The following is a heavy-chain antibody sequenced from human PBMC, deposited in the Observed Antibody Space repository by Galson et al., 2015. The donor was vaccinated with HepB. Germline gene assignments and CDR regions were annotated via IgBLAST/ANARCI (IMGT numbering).Heavy chain of an antibody. CDR2: ISSSSSYI. Sequence: SLRLSCAASGFTFSSYSMNWVRQAPGKGLEWVSSISSSSSYIYYAHSVKGRFTISRDNAKNSLYLQMNSLRAEDTAVYYCASKTAAAGVRVQGTLVTVSS. J-gene: IGHJ4*02. CDR3: ASKTAAAGV. D-gene: IGHD6-13*01. CDR1: GFTFSSYS. V-gene: IGHV3-21*01.